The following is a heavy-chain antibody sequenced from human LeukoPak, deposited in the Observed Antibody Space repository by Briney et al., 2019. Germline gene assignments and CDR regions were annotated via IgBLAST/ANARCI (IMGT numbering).Heavy chain of an antibody. CDR2: IYTSGST. V-gene: IGHV4-61*02. Sequence: SETLSLTCTVSGGSISSGSYYWSWIRQPAGKGLEWIGRIYTSGSTNYNPSLKSRVTISVDTSKNQFSLKLSSVPAADTAVYYCATEAEYSSSSEEYYYYYYMDVWGKGTTVTVSS. CDR3: ATEAEYSSSSEEYYYYYYMDV. D-gene: IGHD6-6*01. J-gene: IGHJ6*03. CDR1: GGSISSGSYY.